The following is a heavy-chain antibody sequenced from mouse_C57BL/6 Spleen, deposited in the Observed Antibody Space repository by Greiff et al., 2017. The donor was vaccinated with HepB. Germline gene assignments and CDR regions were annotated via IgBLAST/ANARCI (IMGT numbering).Heavy chain of an antibody. CDR1: GYTFTSYW. Sequence: QVQLQQPGAELVKPGASVKLSCKASGYTFTSYWMHWVKQRPGQGLEWIGMIHPNSGSTNYNEKFKSKATLTVDKSSSTAYMQLSSLTSEDSAVYYCARGQYYYGSSPYWYFDVWGTGTTVTVSS. J-gene: IGHJ1*03. V-gene: IGHV1-64*01. CDR3: ARGQYYYGSSPYWYFDV. CDR2: IHPNSGST. D-gene: IGHD1-1*01.